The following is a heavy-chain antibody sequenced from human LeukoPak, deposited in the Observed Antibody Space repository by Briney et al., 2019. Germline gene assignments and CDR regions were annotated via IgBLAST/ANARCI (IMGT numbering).Heavy chain of an antibody. V-gene: IGHV3-74*01. D-gene: IGHD5-18*01. Sequence: PGGSLRLSCAASGFTFSNYWMHWVRQAPGKGLVWVSRINSDESTTTYADSAKGRFTISRDNAKNTLCLQMNSLRAEDTAVYYCARDPGTAMGRALDYWGQGTLVTVSS. J-gene: IGHJ4*02. CDR2: INSDESTT. CDR1: GFTFSNYW. CDR3: ARDPGTAMGRALDY.